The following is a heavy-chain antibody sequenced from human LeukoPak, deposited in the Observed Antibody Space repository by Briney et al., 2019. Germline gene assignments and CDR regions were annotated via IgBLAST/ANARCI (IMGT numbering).Heavy chain of an antibody. Sequence: PSETLSLTCAVSGGSFTGSFSTYYWSWIRQPPGKGLEWIGEINHSGSTTYNPSLKSRVTISIDTSKNHFSLKLSSVAAADTAMYYCARSGWYSVDYWGQGTRVIVSS. D-gene: IGHD6-13*01. CDR1: GGSFTGSFSTYY. CDR3: ARSGWYSVDY. J-gene: IGHJ4*02. CDR2: INHSGST. V-gene: IGHV4-34*01.